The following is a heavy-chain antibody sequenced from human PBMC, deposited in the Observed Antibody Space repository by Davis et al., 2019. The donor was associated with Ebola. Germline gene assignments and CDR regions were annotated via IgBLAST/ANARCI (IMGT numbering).Heavy chain of an antibody. D-gene: IGHD3-9*01. Sequence: MLSETLSLTCAVYGGSLSGYYWSWIRQPPGKGLEWIGEVNDSGSTNYNPSLKSRVIMSSDTSKNQFSLKLSSVTAADTAVYYCARGRRNLIYWGQGTLVTVSS. CDR1: GGSLSGYY. CDR2: VNDSGST. J-gene: IGHJ4*02. CDR3: ARGRRNLIY. V-gene: IGHV4-34*01.